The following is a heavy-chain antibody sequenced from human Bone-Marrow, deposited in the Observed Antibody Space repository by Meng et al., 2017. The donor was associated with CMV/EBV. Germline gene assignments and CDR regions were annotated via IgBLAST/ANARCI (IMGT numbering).Heavy chain of an antibody. V-gene: IGHV4-39*07. D-gene: IGHD2-2*01. CDR2: IYYSGST. J-gene: IGHJ3*02. CDR3: ARESYCSSPNCYFSLAFDI. CDR1: GFTVSSNY. Sequence: ESLKISCAASGFTVSSNYMSWIRQPPGKGLEWIGSIYYSGSTYYNPSLKSRVTISVDTSKNQFSLKLSSVTAADTAVYYCARESYCSSPNCYFSLAFDIWGQGTMVTVSS.